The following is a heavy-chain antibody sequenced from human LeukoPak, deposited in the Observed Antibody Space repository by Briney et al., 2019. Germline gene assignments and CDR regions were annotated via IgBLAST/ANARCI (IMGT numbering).Heavy chain of an antibody. CDR1: GGPISSNY. CDR3: ARREYSSGWYYFDY. V-gene: IGHV4-59*08. CDR2: IYDSGST. D-gene: IGHD6-19*01. Sequence: SETLSLTCTVSGGPISSNYWGWIRQPPGKGLEWIGYIYDSGSTNYNPSLRSRVTISADTSKSQFSLKLSSVTAADTAVYYCARREYSSGWYYFDYWGQGTLVTVSS. J-gene: IGHJ4*02.